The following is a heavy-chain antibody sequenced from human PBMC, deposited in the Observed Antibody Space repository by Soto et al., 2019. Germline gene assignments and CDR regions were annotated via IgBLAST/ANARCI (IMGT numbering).Heavy chain of an antibody. D-gene: IGHD3-22*01. Sequence: PSETLSLTCTVSGGSISSGDYYWSWIRQPPGKGLEWIGYIYYSGSTYYNPSLKSRVTISVDTSKNQFSLKLSSVTAADTAVYYCAREGVTMIVSLYFDLWGRGTLVTVSS. CDR1: GGSISSGDYY. V-gene: IGHV4-30-4*01. J-gene: IGHJ2*01. CDR3: AREGVTMIVSLYFDL. CDR2: IYYSGST.